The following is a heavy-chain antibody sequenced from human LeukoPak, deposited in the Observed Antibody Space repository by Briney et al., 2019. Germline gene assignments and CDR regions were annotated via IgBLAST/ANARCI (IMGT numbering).Heavy chain of an antibody. CDR3: AREAGHATTFDY. CDR2: IIPIFGTA. Sequence: SVKVSCKASGGTFSSYAISWARQAPGQGLEWMGGIIPIFGTANYAQKFQGRVTITADESTSTAYMELSSLRSEDTAVYYCAREAGHATTFDYWGQGTLVTVSS. D-gene: IGHD5-12*01. CDR1: GGTFSSYA. J-gene: IGHJ4*02. V-gene: IGHV1-69*13.